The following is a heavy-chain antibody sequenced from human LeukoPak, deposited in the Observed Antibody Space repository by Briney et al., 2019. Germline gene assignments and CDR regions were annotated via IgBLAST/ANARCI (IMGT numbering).Heavy chain of an antibody. Sequence: GGSLRLSCAASGFTFSSYGMHWVRQAPGKGLEWVAVISYDGSNKYYADSVKGRFTISRDNSKNTLYLQMNSLRAEDTAVYYCAQDQRYCSSTSCYLDYYYYGMDVWGQGTTVTLSS. CDR3: AQDQRYCSSTSCYLDYYYYGMDV. V-gene: IGHV3-30*18. J-gene: IGHJ6*02. CDR1: GFTFSSYG. D-gene: IGHD2-2*01. CDR2: ISYDGSNK.